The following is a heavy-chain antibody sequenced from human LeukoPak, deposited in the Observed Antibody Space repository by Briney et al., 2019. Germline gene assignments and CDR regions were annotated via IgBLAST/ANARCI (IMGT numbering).Heavy chain of an antibody. D-gene: IGHD3-22*01. Sequence: GGSLRLSCAASGFTFGSYTMSWVRQAPGKGLEWVSFISPNADRTSKADSVEGRFTISRDNPRNTLYLQMNSLRDDDTAVYYCAIMHGYYDGSGYWVQWGQGTLVTVSS. CDR3: AIMHGYYDGSGYWVQ. CDR1: GFTFGSYT. J-gene: IGHJ4*02. V-gene: IGHV3-23*01. CDR2: ISPNADRT.